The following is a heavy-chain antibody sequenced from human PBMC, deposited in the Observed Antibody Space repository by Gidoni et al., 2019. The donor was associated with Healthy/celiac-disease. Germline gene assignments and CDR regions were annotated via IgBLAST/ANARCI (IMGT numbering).Heavy chain of an antibody. J-gene: IGHJ6*03. D-gene: IGHD3-10*01. CDR1: VGSISSYY. CDR3: ARDSLWFGERSYMDV. CDR2: IYTSGST. V-gene: IGHV4-4*07. Sequence: QVQLQESGPGLVKPSETLSLTCTVSVGSISSYYWSWIRQPAGKGLEWIGRIYTSGSTNYNPALKSRVTMSVDTSKNQFSLMLSSVTAADTAVYYCARDSLWFGERSYMDVWGKGTTVTVSS.